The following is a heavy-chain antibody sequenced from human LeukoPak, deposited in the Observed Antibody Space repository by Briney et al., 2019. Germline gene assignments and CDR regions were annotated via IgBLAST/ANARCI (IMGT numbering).Heavy chain of an antibody. CDR3: ARDALIAAAGNNWFDP. CDR2: IYTSGST. J-gene: IGHJ5*02. D-gene: IGHD6-13*01. Sequence: PSETLSLTCTVSGGSISSYYWSWIRQPAGKGLEWIGRIYTSGSTNYNPSLKSRVTMLVDTSKNQFPLKLSSVTAADTAVYYCARDALIAAAGNNWFDPWGQGTLVTVSS. CDR1: GGSISSYY. V-gene: IGHV4-4*07.